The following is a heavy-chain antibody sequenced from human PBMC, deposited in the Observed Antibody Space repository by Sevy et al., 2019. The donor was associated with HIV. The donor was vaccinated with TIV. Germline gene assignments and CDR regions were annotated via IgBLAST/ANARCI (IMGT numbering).Heavy chain of an antibody. CDR1: GFTFSTYG. D-gene: IGHD3-10*01. CDR2: IWYNGINK. Sequence: GGSLRLSCVASGFTFSTYGMHWVRQAPGKGLEWVAVIWYNGINKYYADSVKGRFTIFRDNSRNTLDLQMNSLTVEDTAVYYCARERGPFEAFDIWGQGTMVTVSS. V-gene: IGHV3-33*01. J-gene: IGHJ3*02. CDR3: ARERGPFEAFDI.